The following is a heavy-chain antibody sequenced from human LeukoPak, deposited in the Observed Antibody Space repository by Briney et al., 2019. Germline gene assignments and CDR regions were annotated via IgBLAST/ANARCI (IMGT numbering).Heavy chain of an antibody. Sequence: SETLSLTCTVSGGSISSGSYYWSWIRQPAGKGREWIGRIYTSGSTNYNPSLKSRLTISVDTSKNQFSLKLSSVTAADTAVYYCARDPNYCSSTSCYEWDYYMDVWGKGTTVTVSS. D-gene: IGHD2-2*01. CDR2: IYTSGST. CDR1: GGSISSGSYY. CDR3: ARDPNYCSSTSCYEWDYYMDV. V-gene: IGHV4-61*02. J-gene: IGHJ6*03.